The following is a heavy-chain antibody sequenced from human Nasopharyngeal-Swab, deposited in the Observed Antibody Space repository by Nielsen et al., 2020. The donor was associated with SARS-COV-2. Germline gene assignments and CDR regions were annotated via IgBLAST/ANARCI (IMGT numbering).Heavy chain of an antibody. CDR1: GFTFSSYA. CDR2: ISGSGGST. V-gene: IGHV3-23*01. Sequence: LSLTCAASGFTFSSYAMSWVRQAPGRGLEWVSAISGSGGSTYYADSVKGRFTISRDNSKNTLYLQMNSLRAEDTAVYYCAKDREATYYYGSGSFDYWGQGTLVTVSS. D-gene: IGHD3-10*01. J-gene: IGHJ4*02. CDR3: AKDREATYYYGSGSFDY.